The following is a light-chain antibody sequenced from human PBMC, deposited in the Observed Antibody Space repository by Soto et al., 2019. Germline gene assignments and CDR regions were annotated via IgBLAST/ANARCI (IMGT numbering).Light chain of an antibody. V-gene: IGKV3-11*01. CDR2: DAS. Sequence: EIVMTHSPATLSVSPCERATLSFRASQSVSSNYVAWFQQRPGQTPRLLIYDASTRAPGIPARFSGRGSGADFTLTISSLEPEDFAVYYCQQRSDSITFGQGTRLEIK. CDR3: QQRSDSIT. J-gene: IGKJ5*01. CDR1: QSVSSN.